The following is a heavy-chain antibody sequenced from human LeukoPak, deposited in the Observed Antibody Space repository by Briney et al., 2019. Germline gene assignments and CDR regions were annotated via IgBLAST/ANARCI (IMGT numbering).Heavy chain of an antibody. J-gene: IGHJ4*02. D-gene: IGHD3-16*01. CDR2: IYYSGST. CDR1: GGSISSYY. Sequence: PSETLSLTCTVSGGSISSYYWSWIRQPPGKGLEWIGYIYYSGSTNYNPSLKSRVTISVDTSKNQFSLKLSSVTAADTAVYYCARVGNYDYVWGSYMGSHYFDYWGQGTLVTVSS. CDR3: ARVGNYDYVWGSYMGSHYFDY. V-gene: IGHV4-59*01.